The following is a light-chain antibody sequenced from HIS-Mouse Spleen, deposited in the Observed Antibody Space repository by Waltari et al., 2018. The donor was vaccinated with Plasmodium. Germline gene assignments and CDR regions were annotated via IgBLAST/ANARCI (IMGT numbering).Light chain of an antibody. CDR3: QQYNSYSWT. Sequence: DIQMTQSPSTLSASVGDRVTITCGASQSISSWLAWYQQKPGKAPKLLIYKASGLESGVPSRFSGSGSGTEFTLTISSLQPDDFATYYCQQYNSYSWTFGQGTKVEIK. CDR2: KAS. CDR1: QSISSW. V-gene: IGKV1-5*03. J-gene: IGKJ1*01.